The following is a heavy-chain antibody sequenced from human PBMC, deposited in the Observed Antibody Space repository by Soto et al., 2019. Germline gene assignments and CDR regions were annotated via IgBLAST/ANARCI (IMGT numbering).Heavy chain of an antibody. D-gene: IGHD2-15*01. CDR1: GFTFSSYW. V-gene: IGHV3-7*03. Sequence: PXVSLRLSCAASGFTFSSYWMSWVRQAPGKGLEWVANIKQDGSEKYYVDSVKGRFTISRDNAKNSLYLQMNSLRAEDTAVYYCAREKGYCSGGSCYFGWFDPWGQGTLVTVSS. CDR3: AREKGYCSGGSCYFGWFDP. J-gene: IGHJ5*02. CDR2: IKQDGSEK.